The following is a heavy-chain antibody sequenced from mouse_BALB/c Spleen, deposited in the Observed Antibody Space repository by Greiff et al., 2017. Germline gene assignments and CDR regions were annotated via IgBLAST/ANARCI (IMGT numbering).Heavy chain of an antibody. J-gene: IGHJ2*01. Sequence: EVKLVESGPGLVKPSQSLSLTCTVTGYSITSDYAWNWIRQFPGNKLEWMGYISYSGSTSYNPSLKSRISITRDTSKNQFFLQLNSVTTEDTATYYCAREGAYYFDYWGQGTTLTVSS. V-gene: IGHV3-2*02. CDR1: GYSITSDYA. CDR2: ISYSGST. CDR3: AREGAYYFDY.